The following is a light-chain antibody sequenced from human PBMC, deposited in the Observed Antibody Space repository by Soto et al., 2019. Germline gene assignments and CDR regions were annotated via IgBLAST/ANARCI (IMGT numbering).Light chain of an antibody. V-gene: IGLV2-14*03. J-gene: IGLJ2*01. CDR1: SSDVGYYNS. CDR3: SSYPSSETHVL. Sequence: QSVLTQPASVSGSPGQSITISCTGTSSDVGYYNSVSWYQRHPGKVPKLIIYDVSSRPSGVSNRFSGFKSGNTASLTISGPQAEDEADYYCSSYPSSETHVLFGGGTKLTVL. CDR2: DVS.